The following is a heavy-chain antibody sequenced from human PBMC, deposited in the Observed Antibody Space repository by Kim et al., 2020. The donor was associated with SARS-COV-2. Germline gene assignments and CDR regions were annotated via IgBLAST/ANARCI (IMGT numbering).Heavy chain of an antibody. D-gene: IGHD2-21*02. CDR2: ISYDGSNK. CDR3: ARDNTRGNSYDAFDI. CDR1: GFTFSSYA. V-gene: IGHV3-30*04. J-gene: IGHJ3*02. Sequence: GGSLRLSCAASGFTFSSYAMHWVRQAPGKGLEWVAVISYDGSNKYYADSVKGRFTISRDNSKNTLYLQMNSLRAEDTAVYYCARDNTRGNSYDAFDIWGQGTMVTVSS.